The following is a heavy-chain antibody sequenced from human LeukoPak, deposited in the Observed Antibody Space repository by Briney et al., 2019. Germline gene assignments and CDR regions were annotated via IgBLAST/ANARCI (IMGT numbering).Heavy chain of an antibody. D-gene: IGHD6-25*01. CDR2: IDYSGST. CDR1: VGSMNRRSSY. Sequence: SETLSLTCTVSVGSMNRRSSYWGWIRQPPGKGLEWIGSIDYSGSTFYNPSLKGRVTISEDTSKNQFSLKLSSVTAADTAVYYCARDLSGSMDVWGKGTTVTVSS. CDR3: ARDLSGSMDV. V-gene: IGHV4-39*07. J-gene: IGHJ6*03.